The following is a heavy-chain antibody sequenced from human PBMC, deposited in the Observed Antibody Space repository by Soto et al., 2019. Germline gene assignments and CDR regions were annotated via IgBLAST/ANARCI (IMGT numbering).Heavy chain of an antibody. D-gene: IGHD3-3*01. V-gene: IGHV1-8*01. J-gene: IGHJ6*02. Sequence: GASLKVSCKSSGYPFTSYDINWVRQATGQGLEWMGWMNPNSGNTGYAQKFQGRVTMTRNTSISTAYMELSSLRSGDTAVYYCARGQYPFTIFGVVIGYYYYGMDVWGQGTTVTVS. CDR2: MNPNSGNT. CDR1: GYPFTSYD. CDR3: ARGQYPFTIFGVVIGYYYYGMDV.